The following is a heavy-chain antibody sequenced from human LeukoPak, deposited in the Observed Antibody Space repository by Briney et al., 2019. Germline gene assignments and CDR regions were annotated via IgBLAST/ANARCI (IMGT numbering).Heavy chain of an antibody. CDR2: INHSGST. Sequence: SETLSLTCAVYGGSFSGYYWSWIRRPPGKGLEWIGEINHSGSTNYNPSLKSRVTISVDTSKNQFSLKLSSVTAADTAVYYCARDNGEMATIYYYGMDVWGQGTTVTVSS. CDR1: GGSFSGYY. D-gene: IGHD5-24*01. J-gene: IGHJ6*02. CDR3: ARDNGEMATIYYYGMDV. V-gene: IGHV4-34*01.